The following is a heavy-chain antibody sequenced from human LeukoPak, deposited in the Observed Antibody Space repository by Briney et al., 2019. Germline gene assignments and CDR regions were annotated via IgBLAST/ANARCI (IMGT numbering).Heavy chain of an antibody. CDR2: INRSGST. Sequence: PSETLSLTCAVYGGSFSGYYWSWIRQPPGKGLEWIGEINRSGSTNYNPSLKSRVTISVDTSKNQFSLKLSSMTAADTAVYYCARARGGYSYGYHYWGQGTLVTVSS. V-gene: IGHV4-34*01. CDR1: GGSFSGYY. D-gene: IGHD5-18*01. CDR3: ARARGGYSYGYHY. J-gene: IGHJ4*02.